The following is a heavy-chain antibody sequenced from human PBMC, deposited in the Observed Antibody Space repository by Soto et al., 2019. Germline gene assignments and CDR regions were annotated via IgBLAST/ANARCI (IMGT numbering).Heavy chain of an antibody. J-gene: IGHJ6*02. CDR3: ARGYYYPRDV. Sequence: QVQLVESGGGLVRPGGSLRLSCEASGFTFRDYYMTWFRQAPGKGLEWLSYIDRSTKYTNYADSVKGRFTISRDNAKNSLYLQMNSLRADDTAVYYCARGYYYPRDVLGQGTMVTVSS. CDR2: IDRSTKYT. V-gene: IGHV3-11*05. CDR1: GFTFRDYY.